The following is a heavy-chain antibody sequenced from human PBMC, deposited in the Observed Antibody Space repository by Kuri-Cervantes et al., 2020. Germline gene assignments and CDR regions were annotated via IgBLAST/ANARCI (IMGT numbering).Heavy chain of an antibody. J-gene: IGHJ6*02. Sequence: YSQKFQGRVTITRDTSASTAYMELSSLRSEDTAVYYCASYSFYGYGMDVWGQGTTVTVSS. V-gene: IGHV1-3*01. CDR3: ASYSFYGYGMDV. D-gene: IGHD2-21*01.